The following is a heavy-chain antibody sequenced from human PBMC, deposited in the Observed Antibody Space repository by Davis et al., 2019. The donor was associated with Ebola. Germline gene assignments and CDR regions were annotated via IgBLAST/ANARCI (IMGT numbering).Heavy chain of an antibody. D-gene: IGHD3-16*01. Sequence: SVKVSCKASGGTFSSYAISWVRQAPGQGLEWMGGIIPMFGTSKYEEKFQNRVTITADESTSTAYMELSSLRSDDTAVYYCASYRWGRDLDYWGQGTLVTVSS. CDR1: GGTFSSYA. CDR2: IIPMFGTS. J-gene: IGHJ4*02. V-gene: IGHV1-69*13. CDR3: ASYRWGRDLDY.